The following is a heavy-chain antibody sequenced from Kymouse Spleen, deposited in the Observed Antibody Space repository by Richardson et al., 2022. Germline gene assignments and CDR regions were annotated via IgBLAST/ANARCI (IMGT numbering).Heavy chain of an antibody. Sequence: QVQLVESGGGLVKPGGSLRLSCAASGFTFSDYYMSWIRQAPGKGLEWVSYISSSGSTIYYADSVKGRFTISRDNAKNSLYLQMNSLRAEDTAVYYCASTTVTFYYYYYGMDVWGQGTTVTVSS. CDR2: ISSSGSTI. D-gene: IGHD4-17*01. CDR3: ASTTVTFYYYYYGMDV. CDR1: GFTFSDYY. J-gene: IGHJ6*02. V-gene: IGHV3-11*01.